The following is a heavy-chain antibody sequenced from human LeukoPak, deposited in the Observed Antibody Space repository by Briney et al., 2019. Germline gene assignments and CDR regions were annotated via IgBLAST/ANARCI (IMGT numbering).Heavy chain of an antibody. V-gene: IGHV3-48*02. CDR2: ISTSSSTR. Sequence: GGSLRLSCAASGFTFSSYSMNWVREAPGKGLEWVSYISTSSSTRYYADSVKGRFTVSRDNAKNSLYLQMSSLRDDDTALYYCARHNYWGQGTLVTVSS. CDR3: ARHNY. J-gene: IGHJ4*02. CDR1: GFTFSSYS.